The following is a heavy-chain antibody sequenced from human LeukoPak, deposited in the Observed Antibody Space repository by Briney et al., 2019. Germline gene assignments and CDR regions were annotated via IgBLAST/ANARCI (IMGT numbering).Heavy chain of an antibody. D-gene: IGHD5-12*01. V-gene: IGHV3-11*01. J-gene: IGHJ4*02. CDR2: ISSSGSTI. CDR1: GFTFNTYI. CDR3: ARARGYGGYDGFAY. Sequence: GGSLRLSCAASGFTFNTYIMSWIRQAPGKGLEWVSYISSSGSTIYYADSVKGRFTISRDNAKNSLYLQMNSLRAEDTAVYYCARARGYGGYDGFAYWGQGTLVTVSS.